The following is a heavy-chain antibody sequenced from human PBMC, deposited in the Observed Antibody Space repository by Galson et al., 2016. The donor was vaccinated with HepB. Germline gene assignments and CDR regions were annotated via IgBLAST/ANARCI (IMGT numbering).Heavy chain of an antibody. CDR1: GFTFSSYW. Sequence: SLRLSCAASGFTFSSYWMHWVRQAPGKGLVWVSRINSDGNSTSYADSVKGRFTISRDNAKNTLYLRMNSLRAEDTAVYYCARVLGSYQSFDYWGQGTLVTVSS. D-gene: IGHD1-26*01. J-gene: IGHJ4*02. CDR3: ARVLGSYQSFDY. V-gene: IGHV3-74*01. CDR2: INSDGNST.